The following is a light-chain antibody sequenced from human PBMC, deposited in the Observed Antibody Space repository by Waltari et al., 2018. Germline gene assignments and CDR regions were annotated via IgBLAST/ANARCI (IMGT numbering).Light chain of an antibody. CDR1: SPDLGSSTL. V-gene: IGLV2-23*01. CDR3: FSYADGRSLV. Sequence: QSALTQPSSVSGSPGQSSTISCTGSSPDLGSSTLVSWHQQHPDKAPKLIIYEATERPSGISHRFFGSKSGNTAPLTISTLQAEDEADYYCFSYADGRSLVFGGGTKLTVL. CDR2: EAT. J-gene: IGLJ2*01.